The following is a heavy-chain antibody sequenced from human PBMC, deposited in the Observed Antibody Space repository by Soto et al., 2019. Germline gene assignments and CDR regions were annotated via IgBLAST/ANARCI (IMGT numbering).Heavy chain of an antibody. V-gene: IGHV4-30-4*01. CDR2: VFYSGAT. CDR1: GGPIKTGDYY. J-gene: IGHJ4*02. CDR3: ARAGLSYGHLLF. D-gene: IGHD3-10*01. Sequence: SETLSLTCNVSGGPIKTGDYYWNWIRQPPGKGLEWIGYVFYSGATNYSPSLKSRAAISMDTSKNQFSLSLTSVTAADTAVYYCARAGLSYGHLLFWGQGIRVTVSS.